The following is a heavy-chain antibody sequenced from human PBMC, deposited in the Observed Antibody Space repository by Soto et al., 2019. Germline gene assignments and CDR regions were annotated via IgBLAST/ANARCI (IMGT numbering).Heavy chain of an antibody. CDR2: IYYSGST. J-gene: IGHJ4*02. D-gene: IGHD2-15*01. V-gene: IGHV4-59*08. CDR1: GGSISSYY. Sequence: SETLSVTCTVSGGSISSYYWSCIRQPPGKGLEWIGYIYYSGSTNYNPSLKSRVTISVDTSKNQFSLKLSSVTAADTAVYYCARQRGGICSGGSCYFFDYWGQGTLVTVSS. CDR3: ARQRGGICSGGSCYFFDY.